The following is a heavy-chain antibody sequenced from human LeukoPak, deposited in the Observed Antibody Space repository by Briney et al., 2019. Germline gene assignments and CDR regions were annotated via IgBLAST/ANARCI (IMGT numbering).Heavy chain of an antibody. D-gene: IGHD3-9*01. Sequence: SETLSLTCAVYGGSFSGYYWSWIRKPPGKGLEWIGEINHSGSTNYNPSLKSRVTISVDTSKNQFSLKLSSVTAADTAVYYCARTRLLVTPYYFDYWGQGTLVTVSS. CDR3: ARTRLLVTPYYFDY. CDR1: GGSFSGYY. J-gene: IGHJ4*02. V-gene: IGHV4-34*01. CDR2: INHSGST.